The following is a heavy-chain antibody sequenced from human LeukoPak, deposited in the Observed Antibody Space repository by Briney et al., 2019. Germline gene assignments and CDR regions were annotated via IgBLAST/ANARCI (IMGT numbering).Heavy chain of an antibody. CDR2: INHSGST. D-gene: IGHD5-24*01. Sequence: PSETLSLTCAVYGGSLSGYIWSWIRQPPGKGVEWIGEINHSGSTAYNPSLKSRVTMSVDTSRNQFSLKLNSVTAADAAVYYCVRADGRDGYRGLVDYWGQGTLVTVSA. J-gene: IGHJ4*02. CDR1: GGSLSGYI. CDR3: VRADGRDGYRGLVDY. V-gene: IGHV4-34*01.